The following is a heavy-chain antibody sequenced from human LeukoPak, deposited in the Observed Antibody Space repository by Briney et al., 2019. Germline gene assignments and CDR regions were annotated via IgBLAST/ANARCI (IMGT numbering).Heavy chain of an antibody. V-gene: IGHV4-39*01. CDR3: ARHLRYYDSSDYAVDY. J-gene: IGHJ4*02. CDR1: GGSISSNSYY. Sequence: SETLSLTCTVSGGSISSNSYYWGWIRQPPGKGLEWIGSIYYSGSTYYNPSLKSRVTISVDTSKNQFSLKLSSVTAADMAVYYCARHLRYYDSSDYAVDYWGQGTLVTVSS. CDR2: IYYSGST. D-gene: IGHD3-22*01.